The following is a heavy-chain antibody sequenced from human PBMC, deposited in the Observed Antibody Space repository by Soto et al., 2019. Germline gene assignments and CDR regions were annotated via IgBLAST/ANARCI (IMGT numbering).Heavy chain of an antibody. D-gene: IGHD6-6*01. J-gene: IGHJ6*02. CDR2: IDPCDSYT. CDR3: ASSNSSSPYYYYGMDV. Sequence: GESLKISCRGSGYSFTSYWSSCVHQMPGKGPEWMGRIDPCDSYTNYSASFQGHVAISAEKSISTAYLQWSSLKASDTAMYYCASSNSSSPYYYYGMDVWGQGTTVTVSS. CDR1: GYSFTSYW. V-gene: IGHV5-10-1*01.